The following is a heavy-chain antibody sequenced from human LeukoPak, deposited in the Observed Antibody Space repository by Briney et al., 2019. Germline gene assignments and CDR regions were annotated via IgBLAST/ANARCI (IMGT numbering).Heavy chain of an antibody. V-gene: IGHV4-34*01. CDR1: GGSFSGYY. Sequence: SETLSLTCAVYGGSFSGYYWSWIRQPPGEGREWIGEINHSGSTNYNPPPKSRVTISVDTSKNQFSLKLSSVTAADTAVYYCARGSQSLGYCSGGSCRAKIFDYWGQGTLVTVSS. CDR2: INHSGST. J-gene: IGHJ4*02. CDR3: ARGSQSLGYCSGGSCRAKIFDY. D-gene: IGHD2-15*01.